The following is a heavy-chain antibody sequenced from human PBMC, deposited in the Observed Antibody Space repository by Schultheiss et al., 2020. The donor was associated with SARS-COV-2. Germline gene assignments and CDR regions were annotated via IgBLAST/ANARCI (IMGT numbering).Heavy chain of an antibody. V-gene: IGHV1-2*02. Sequence: ASVKVSCKASGYTFTGYYMHWVRQAPGQGLEWMGWINPNSGGTNYAQKFQGRVTMTRDTSISTAYMELSRLRSDDTAVYYCARDRGIAAAGTYYYYGMDVWGQGTTVTVSS. CDR1: GYTFTGYY. CDR3: ARDRGIAAAGTYYYYGMDV. CDR2: INPNSGGT. D-gene: IGHD6-13*01. J-gene: IGHJ6*02.